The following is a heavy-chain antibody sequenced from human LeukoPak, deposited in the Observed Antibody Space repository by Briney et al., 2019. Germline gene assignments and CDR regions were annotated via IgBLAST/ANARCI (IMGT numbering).Heavy chain of an antibody. Sequence: PSETLSLTCTVSGGPISSYSWSWIRQPPGKGLEWIGYIYYSGYTNYNPSLKSRVTISLDTSKNQFSLKLSSVTAADTAVYYCARGGYSYFDYWGQGTLVTVSS. CDR1: GGPISSYS. V-gene: IGHV4-59*01. D-gene: IGHD3-22*01. J-gene: IGHJ4*02. CDR2: IYYSGYT. CDR3: ARGGYSYFDY.